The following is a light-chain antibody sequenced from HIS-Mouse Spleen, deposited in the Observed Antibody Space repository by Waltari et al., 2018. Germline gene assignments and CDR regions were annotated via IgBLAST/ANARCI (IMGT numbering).Light chain of an antibody. V-gene: IGLV1-47*01. Sequence: QSVLTQPPSASGTPGQRVTISCSGSSSNIGSNYVYWYQQLPGTAPKHRIYRNNQRPSGVPDRFSGSKSGTSASLAISGLRSEDEADYYCAAWDDSLSGPVFGGGTKLTVL. J-gene: IGLJ3*02. CDR2: RNN. CDR1: SSNIGSNY. CDR3: AAWDDSLSGPV.